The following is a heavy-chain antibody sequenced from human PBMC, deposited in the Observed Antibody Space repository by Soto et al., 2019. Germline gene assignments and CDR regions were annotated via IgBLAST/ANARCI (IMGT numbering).Heavy chain of an antibody. CDR1: GFTVSSNY. D-gene: IGHD2-15*01. V-gene: IGHV3-66*01. Sequence: EVQLVESGGGLVQPGGSLRLSCAASGFTVSSNYMSWVRQAPGKGLVWVSVIYSGGSTYYADAVKGRVTISRDNSKNTLYLQMNSLRAADTAVYYCARGGGDCSGGSCYFWRYYFDYWGQGTLVTVSS. J-gene: IGHJ4*02. CDR2: IYSGGST. CDR3: ARGGGDCSGGSCYFWRYYFDY.